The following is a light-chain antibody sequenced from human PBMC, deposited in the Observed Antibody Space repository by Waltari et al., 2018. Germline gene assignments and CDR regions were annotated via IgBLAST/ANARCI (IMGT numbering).Light chain of an antibody. CDR3: RQALQTPKT. CDR1: QSLLHSNGYNY. CDR2: LGS. Sequence: DIVMTQSPLSLPVTPGEPASISCRSSQSLLHSNGYNYVDWYLQKPGQSPQLLISLGSTRASGVPDRFSGRSSGTDFTLKISRVEAEDVWVYYCRQALQTPKTFVQGTKLEIK. J-gene: IGKJ2*01. V-gene: IGKV2-28*01.